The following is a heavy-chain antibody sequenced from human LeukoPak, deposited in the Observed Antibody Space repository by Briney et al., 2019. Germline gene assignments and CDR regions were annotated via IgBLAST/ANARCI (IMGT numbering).Heavy chain of an antibody. J-gene: IGHJ4*02. D-gene: IGHD2-15*01. Sequence: SETLSLTCTVSGDSIGSFYWSWIRQPPGKGLEWIGNIYYSGNTNYNPSLKSRVTISVDTSKNQFSLKLTSVTAADTAIYYCARPARYCSGGSCWDYWGQGTLVTVSS. CDR2: IYYSGNT. V-gene: IGHV4-59*08. CDR1: GDSIGSFY. CDR3: ARPARYCSGGSCWDY.